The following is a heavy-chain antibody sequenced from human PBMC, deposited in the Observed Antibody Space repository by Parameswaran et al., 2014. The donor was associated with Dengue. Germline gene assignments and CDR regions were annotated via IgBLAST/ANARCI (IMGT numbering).Heavy chain of an antibody. J-gene: IGHJ4*02. Sequence: VRQAPGKGLEWVSYISSSSTIYYADSVKGRFTISRDNAKNSLYLQMNSLRAEDTAVYYCAREGADYWGQGTLVTVSS. CDR2: ISSSSTI. CDR3: AREGADY. D-gene: IGHD1-26*01. V-gene: IGHV3-69-1*01.